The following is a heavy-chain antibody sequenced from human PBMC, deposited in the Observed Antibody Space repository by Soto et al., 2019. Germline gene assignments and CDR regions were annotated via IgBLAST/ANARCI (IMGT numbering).Heavy chain of an antibody. J-gene: IGHJ4*02. CDR1: GGSISRTSYY. CDR2: IYYSGST. Sequence: ETLSLTCTVSGGSISRTSYYWGWFRQPPGKGLEWIGTIYYSGSTFYHPSLKSRVTISLDASKNQFSLNLTSVTTTDTAVYYCARHGSYWGQGTLVTVSS. V-gene: IGHV4-39*01. CDR3: ARHGSY.